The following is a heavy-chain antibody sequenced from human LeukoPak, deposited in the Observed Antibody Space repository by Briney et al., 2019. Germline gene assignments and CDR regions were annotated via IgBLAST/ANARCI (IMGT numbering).Heavy chain of an antibody. J-gene: IGHJ6*03. Sequence: ASVKVSCKASGYTFTSYYMHWVRQAPGQGLEWMGIINPSGGSTSYAQKFQGRVTMTRDMSTSTVYMELSSLRSEDTAVYYCAREWSYVWGSYRQRYYMDVWGKGTTVTVSS. V-gene: IGHV1-46*01. CDR1: GYTFTSYY. CDR3: AREWSYVWGSYRQRYYMDV. CDR2: INPSGGST. D-gene: IGHD3-16*02.